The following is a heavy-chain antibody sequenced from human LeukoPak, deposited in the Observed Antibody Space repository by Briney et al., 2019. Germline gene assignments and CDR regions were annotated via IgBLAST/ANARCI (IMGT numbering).Heavy chain of an antibody. V-gene: IGHV1-18*01. CDR3: ASSKNYYGTNGLDY. Sequence: ASVKVSCKASGYTFTSYGITWVRQAPGQGLEWMGWISAYNANTNYAQKLQDRVTMTADTSTTTAYMELRSLRSDDTAMYYCASSKNYYGTNGLDYWGQGTLVTVSS. CDR1: GYTFTSYG. D-gene: IGHD2-8*01. CDR2: ISAYNANT. J-gene: IGHJ4*02.